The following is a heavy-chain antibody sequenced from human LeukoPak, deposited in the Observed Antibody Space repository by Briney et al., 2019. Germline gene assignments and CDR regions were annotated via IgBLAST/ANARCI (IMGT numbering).Heavy chain of an antibody. CDR3: ARQRVSIFGVVQNWFDP. Sequence: SETLSLTSAVHGGSLSGYYWSCIRQPPGKGLEWIGEVSHTGYTNYNPSLKRPVTISLDTSNTQFFLRLSSVTHADTPVYYCARQRVSIFGVVQNWFDPWGQGTLVTVSS. D-gene: IGHD3-3*01. V-gene: IGHV4-34*01. J-gene: IGHJ5*02. CDR1: GGSLSGYY. CDR2: VSHTGYT.